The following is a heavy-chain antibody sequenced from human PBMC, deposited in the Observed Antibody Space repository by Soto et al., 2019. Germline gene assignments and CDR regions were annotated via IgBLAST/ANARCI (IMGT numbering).Heavy chain of an antibody. CDR1: GGSISSSSYY. D-gene: IGHD4-17*01. CDR2: IYYSGST. Sequence: QLQLQESGPGLVKPSETLSLTCTVSGGSISSSSYYWSWIRQPPGKGLEWIGYIYYSGSTNYNPSLKSRVTISVDTSKNQFSLKLSSVTAADTAVYYCARRYGHAFDIWGQGTMVTVSS. J-gene: IGHJ3*02. V-gene: IGHV4-61*05. CDR3: ARRYGHAFDI.